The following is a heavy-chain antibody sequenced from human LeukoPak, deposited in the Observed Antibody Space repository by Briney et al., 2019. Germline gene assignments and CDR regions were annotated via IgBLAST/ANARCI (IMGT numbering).Heavy chain of an antibody. J-gene: IGHJ6*02. CDR2: IYTSGST. CDR3: ARGVMGSSWSHYYYGMDV. Sequence: PSQTLSLTCTVSLGSLSSGSYYSSSIRQPAEKKLEWIGRIYTSGSTHYNPSLKSRVTISVDTSMNQFSLKLSSVTAAETAVYYCARGVMGSSWSHYYYGMDVWGQGTTVTVSS. D-gene: IGHD6-13*01. V-gene: IGHV4-61*02. CDR1: LGSLSSGSYY.